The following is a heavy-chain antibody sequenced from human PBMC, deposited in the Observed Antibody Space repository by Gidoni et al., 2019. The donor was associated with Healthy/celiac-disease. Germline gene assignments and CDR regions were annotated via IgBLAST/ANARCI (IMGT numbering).Heavy chain of an antibody. D-gene: IGHD3-3*01. Sequence: QVQLQESGPGLVKPSGTLSLTCAVPGGSISSSNWWSWVRQPPGKGLEWIGEIYHSGSTNYNPSLKSRVTISVDKSKNQFSLKLSSVTAADTAVYYCARARITIFGVITRSDWYFDLWGRGTLVTVSS. CDR2: IYHSGST. CDR1: GGSISSSNW. J-gene: IGHJ2*01. CDR3: ARARITIFGVITRSDWYFDL. V-gene: IGHV4-4*02.